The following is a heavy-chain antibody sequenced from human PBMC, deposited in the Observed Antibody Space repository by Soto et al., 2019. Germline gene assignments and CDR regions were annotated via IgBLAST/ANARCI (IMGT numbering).Heavy chain of an antibody. J-gene: IGHJ6*02. CDR1: GGSISSYY. Sequence: KTSETLSLTCTVSGGSISSYYWSWIRQPAGKGLEWIGRIYTSGSTNYNPSLKSRVTMSVDTSKNQFSLKLSSVTAADTAVYYCARDPGPAAPNYYYYYGMDVWGQGTTVTV. CDR2: IYTSGST. V-gene: IGHV4-4*07. D-gene: IGHD2-2*01. CDR3: ARDPGPAAPNYYYYYGMDV.